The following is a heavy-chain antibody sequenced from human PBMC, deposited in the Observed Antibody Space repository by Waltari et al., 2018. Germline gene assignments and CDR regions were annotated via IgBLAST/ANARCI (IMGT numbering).Heavy chain of an antibody. CDR2: IYSGGTT. J-gene: IGHJ4*02. D-gene: IGHD2-21*02. V-gene: IGHV3-53*01. CDR3: ARNQVETALGY. Sequence: EVQLVASGGGLIQPGGSLRASWLGSGVTGSNNYMTWLRQAPGKGLELVSLIYSGGTTYYADSVRGRFTISRDGSKNTVYLQMNSLRAEDTAVYFCARNQVETALGYWGQGTLVTVSS. CDR1: GVTGSNNY.